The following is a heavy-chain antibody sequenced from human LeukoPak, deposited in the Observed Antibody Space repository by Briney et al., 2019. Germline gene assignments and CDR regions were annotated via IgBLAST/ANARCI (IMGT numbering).Heavy chain of an antibody. CDR3: ARDLAAAGWAVAY. V-gene: IGHV3-48*04. J-gene: IGHJ4*02. CDR1: GFTFSLYG. CDR2: ISSSSSTI. Sequence: GGSLRLSCAASGFTFSLYGMHWVRQAPGKGLEWVSYISSSSSTIYYADSVKGRFTISRDNAKNSLYLQMNSLRAEDTAVYYCARDLAAAGWAVAYWGQGTLVTVSS. D-gene: IGHD6-13*01.